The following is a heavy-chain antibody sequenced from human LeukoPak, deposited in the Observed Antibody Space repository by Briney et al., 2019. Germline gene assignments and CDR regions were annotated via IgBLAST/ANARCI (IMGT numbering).Heavy chain of an antibody. D-gene: IGHD7-27*01. CDR1: GFTFSSYS. CDR2: ISSSSSTI. Sequence: GGSLRLSYAASGFTFSSYSMNWVRQAPGKGLEWVSYISSSSSTIYYADSVKGRFTISRDNAKNSLYLQMNSLRAEDTAVYYCARAPGESDAFDIWGQGTMVTVSS. J-gene: IGHJ3*02. CDR3: ARAPGESDAFDI. V-gene: IGHV3-48*04.